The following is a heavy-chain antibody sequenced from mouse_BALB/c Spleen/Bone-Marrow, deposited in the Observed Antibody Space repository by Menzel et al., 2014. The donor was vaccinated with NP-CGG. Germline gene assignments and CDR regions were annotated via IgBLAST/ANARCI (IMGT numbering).Heavy chain of an antibody. D-gene: IGHD1-2*01. CDR3: ARGGTTATWYFDV. V-gene: IGHV14-3*02. CDR2: IDPANGNT. J-gene: IGHJ1*01. CDR1: GFNIKDTY. Sequence: EVQLVESGAELVKPGASVKLSCAASGFNIKDTYMHWVKQRPEQGLEWIGRIDPANGNTKYDPKFQGKATITADTSSNSAFLQLSSLTSEDTAVYYCARGGTTATWYFDVWGARTTVTVSS.